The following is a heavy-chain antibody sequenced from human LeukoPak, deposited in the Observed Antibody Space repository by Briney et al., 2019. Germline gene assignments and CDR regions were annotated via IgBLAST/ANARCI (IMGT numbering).Heavy chain of an antibody. Sequence: GGSLRLSCTASGFTLCDDPITWVRQAPGKGLEWVGFIRNKTYGGTTEYAASVKGRFTISRDDSKSIAYLQMNSLKTEDTAVYYCTRDRSHDYWGPGTLVTVSP. CDR2: IRNKTYGGTT. D-gene: IGHD6-13*01. V-gene: IGHV3-49*04. CDR1: GFTLCDDP. CDR3: TRDRSHDY. J-gene: IGHJ4*02.